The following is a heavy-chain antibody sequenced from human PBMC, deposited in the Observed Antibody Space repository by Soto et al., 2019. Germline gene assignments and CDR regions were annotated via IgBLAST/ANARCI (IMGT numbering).Heavy chain of an antibody. CDR1: GGSISGYY. V-gene: IGHV4-59*06. CDR3: ARSVFP. CDR2: IYYSGNT. Sequence: SETLSLTCTVSGGSISGYYWSWIRQPPGKGLEWIGCIYYSGNTYYNPSLKRRFSISVDTSKNQFSLKLSSVTAADTAVYYCARSVFPWGQGTLVTVSS. J-gene: IGHJ5*02.